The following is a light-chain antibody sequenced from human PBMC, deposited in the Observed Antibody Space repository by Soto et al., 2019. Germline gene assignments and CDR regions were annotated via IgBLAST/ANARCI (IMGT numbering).Light chain of an antibody. J-gene: IGLJ1*01. Sequence: QCVLTQPPSVYAAPGQKVTISCSGSSSNIGNNYVSWYQQLPGTAPKLLIYENNKRPSGIPDRFSGSKSGTSATLGITGLQTGDEADYYCGTWDSSLSAGPYVFGTGTKVTVL. CDR2: ENN. V-gene: IGLV1-51*02. CDR3: GTWDSSLSAGPYV. CDR1: SSNIGNNY.